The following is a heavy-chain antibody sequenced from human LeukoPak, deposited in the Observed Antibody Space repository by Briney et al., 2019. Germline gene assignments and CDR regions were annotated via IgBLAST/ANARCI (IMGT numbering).Heavy chain of an antibody. D-gene: IGHD4-11*01. V-gene: IGHV4-59*01. CDR3: AREYSAFDY. CDR2: IYYTGST. J-gene: IGHJ4*02. Sequence: PSETLSLTCTVSGDSMSNYHWTWIRQSPGKGLEYIGYIYYTGSTNYNPSLRSRLTISVDTSMNQFSLRLTAVTAADTAVYYCAREYSAFDYWGQGALVTVSS. CDR1: GDSMSNYH.